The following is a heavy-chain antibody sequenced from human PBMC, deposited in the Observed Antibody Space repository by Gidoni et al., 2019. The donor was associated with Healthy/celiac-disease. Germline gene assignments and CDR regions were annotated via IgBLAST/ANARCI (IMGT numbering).Heavy chain of an antibody. CDR2: IYHSGST. Sequence: QVQLQESGPGLVKPSETLSLTCTVSGYSISSGYYWGWIRQPPGKGLEWIGSIYHSGSTYYNPSLKSRVTISVDTSKNQFSLKLSSVTAADTAVYYCASPVDLWFGELLGRENYYGMDVWGQGTTVTVSS. V-gene: IGHV4-38-2*02. J-gene: IGHJ6*02. CDR3: ASPVDLWFGELLGRENYYGMDV. D-gene: IGHD3-10*01. CDR1: GYSISSGYY.